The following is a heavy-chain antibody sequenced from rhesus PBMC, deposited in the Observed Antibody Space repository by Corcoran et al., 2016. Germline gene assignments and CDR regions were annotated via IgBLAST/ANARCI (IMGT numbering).Heavy chain of an antibody. CDR1: GGSISSSYYY. J-gene: IGHJ4*01. D-gene: IGHD3-34*01. Sequence: QVQLQESGPGLVKPSETLSLTCAVSGGSISSSYYYWSWIRQAPGKGLEGIGYTSSRVSPRSNPSLKSRVTISRDTSKNQFSLKLSSVTAADTAVYYCARRYGGENYFDYWGQGVLVTVSS. V-gene: IGHV4-122*02. CDR2: TSSRVSP. CDR3: ARRYGGENYFDY.